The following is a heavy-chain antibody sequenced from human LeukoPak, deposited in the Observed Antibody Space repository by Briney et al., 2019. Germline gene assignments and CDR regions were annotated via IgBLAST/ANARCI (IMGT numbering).Heavy chain of an antibody. J-gene: IGHJ1*01. CDR1: GYSISSAYY. Sequence: SETLSLTCSVSGYSISSAYYWGWIRQPPGKGLEWVGSIYHSGSTYYNPSLKSRVTLSVDTSTNQFFLKLSSVTAADTAVYYCAREKSSSYGLAQHWGQGTLVIVSS. CDR2: IYHSGST. D-gene: IGHD3-22*01. CDR3: AREKSSSYGLAQH. V-gene: IGHV4-38-2*02.